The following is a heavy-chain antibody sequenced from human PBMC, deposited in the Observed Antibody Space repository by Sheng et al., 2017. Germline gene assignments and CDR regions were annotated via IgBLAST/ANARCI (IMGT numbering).Heavy chain of an antibody. J-gene: IGHJ5*02. Sequence: QVQLQESGPGLVKPSQTLSLTCAVSGGSISSGGYYWSWIRQHPGKGLEWIGYIYYSGSTYYNASLKSRVTISVDTSKNQFSLKLSSVTAADTAVYYCARVNADPPPVPXISADETVATSLEVCTPDP. CDR1: GGSISSGGYY. CDR2: IYYSGST. CDR3: ARVNADPPPVPXISADETVATSLEVCTPDP. V-gene: IGHV4-31*11. D-gene: IGHD5-12*01.